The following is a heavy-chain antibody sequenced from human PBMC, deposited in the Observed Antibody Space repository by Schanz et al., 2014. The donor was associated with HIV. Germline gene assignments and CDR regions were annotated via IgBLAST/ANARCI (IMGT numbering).Heavy chain of an antibody. V-gene: IGHV3-66*01. CDR2: VYIGDST. D-gene: IGHD2-21*01. CDR3: AAGLIRYFFDY. J-gene: IGHJ4*02. CDR1: GFTISSNY. Sequence: EVQLLESGGRLVQPGGSLRLSCAVSGFTISSNYMSWVRQAPGKGLEWVSVVYIGDSTFYANSVKGRFTISRDDSKNTLYLQMNSLRAEDTAMYYCAAGLIRYFFDYWGQGTLVTVSS.